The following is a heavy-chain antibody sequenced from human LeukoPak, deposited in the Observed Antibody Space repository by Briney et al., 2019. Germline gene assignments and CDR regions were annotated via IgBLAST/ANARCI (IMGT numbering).Heavy chain of an antibody. Sequence: GASVKVSCKASGGTFSSYAISWVRQAPGQGLEWMGGIIPIFGTANYAQKFQGRVTITADESTSTAYMELSSLRSEDTAVYYCARVRHDYGETYYFDYWGQGTLVTVSS. CDR2: IIPIFGTA. V-gene: IGHV1-69*01. J-gene: IGHJ4*02. D-gene: IGHD4-17*01. CDR3: ARVRHDYGETYYFDY. CDR1: GGTFSSYA.